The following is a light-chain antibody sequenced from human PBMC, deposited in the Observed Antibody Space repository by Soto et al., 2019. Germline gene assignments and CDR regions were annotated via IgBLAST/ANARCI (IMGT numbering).Light chain of an antibody. CDR1: QAISTY. CDR2: AAS. Sequence: DIQLTQSPSLLSASVGDRVTITCRASQAISTYLAWYQQASGKAPKLLISAASTLQRGVPSRFSGSGSGIQFTLTISSLQPEDFATYYCQQLNAYPLTFGGGTRVEIK. J-gene: IGKJ4*01. CDR3: QQLNAYPLT. V-gene: IGKV1-9*01.